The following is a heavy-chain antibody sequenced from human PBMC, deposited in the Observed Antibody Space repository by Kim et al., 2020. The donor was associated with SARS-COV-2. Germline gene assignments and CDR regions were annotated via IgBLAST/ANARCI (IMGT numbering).Heavy chain of an antibody. CDR2: IYYSGST. Sequence: SETLSLTCTVSGGSISSGGYYWSWIRQHPGKGLEWIGYIYYSGSTYYNPSLKSRVTISVDTSKNQFSLKLSSVTAADTAVYYCARDYSHYGSGKKGYYYYGMDVWGQGTTVTVSS. V-gene: IGHV4-31*03. CDR1: GGSISSGGYY. J-gene: IGHJ6*02. CDR3: ARDYSHYGSGKKGYYYYGMDV. D-gene: IGHD3-10*01.